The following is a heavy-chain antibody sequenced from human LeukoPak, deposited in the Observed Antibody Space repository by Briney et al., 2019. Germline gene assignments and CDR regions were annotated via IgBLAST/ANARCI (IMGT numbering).Heavy chain of an antibody. J-gene: IGHJ4*02. D-gene: IGHD3-10*01. Sequence: ASVKVSCKASGYTFTSYFMHWVRQAPGQGLEWMGLVNPSGGSTNYAQKFQGRVTMTRDMSTSTVFMELDSLRSEDTAVYFCARVKAYGGAGDFDYWGQGTLVTVSS. CDR1: GYTFTSYF. V-gene: IGHV1-46*01. CDR3: ARVKAYGGAGDFDY. CDR2: VNPSGGST.